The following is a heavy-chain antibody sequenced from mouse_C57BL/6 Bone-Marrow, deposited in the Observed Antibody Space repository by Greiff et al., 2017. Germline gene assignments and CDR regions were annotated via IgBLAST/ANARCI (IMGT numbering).Heavy chain of an antibody. J-gene: IGHJ3*01. CDR2: ISSCGSYT. CDR3: VRHGAY. Sequence: EVKLQESGGDLVKPGGSLKLSCAASGFTFSSYGMSWVRQTPDKRLEWVATISSCGSYTYYPESVKGRFTISRDNAKNTLYLQISSLTSEDTAMYYCVRHGAYWGQGTLVTVSA. CDR1: GFTFSSYG. V-gene: IGHV5-6*01.